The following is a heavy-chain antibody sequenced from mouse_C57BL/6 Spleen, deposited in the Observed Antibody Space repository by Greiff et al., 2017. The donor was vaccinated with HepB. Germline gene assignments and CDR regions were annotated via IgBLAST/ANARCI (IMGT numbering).Heavy chain of an antibody. J-gene: IGHJ4*01. V-gene: IGHV1-80*01. CDR2: IYPGDGDT. CDR1: GYAFSSYW. D-gene: IGHD2-5*01. CDR3: ARKGSNYFYYAMDY. Sequence: VQLQQSGAELVKPGASVKISCKASGYAFSSYWMNWVKQRPGKGLEWIGQIYPGDGDTNYNGKFKGKATLTADKSSSTAYMQLSSLTSEDSAVYFCARKGSNYFYYAMDYWGQGTSVTVSS.